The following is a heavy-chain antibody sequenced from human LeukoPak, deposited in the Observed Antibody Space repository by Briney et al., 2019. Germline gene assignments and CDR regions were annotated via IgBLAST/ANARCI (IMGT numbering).Heavy chain of an antibody. CDR3: ARGSAVAGTYNWFDP. CDR1: GGSFSGYY. Sequence: PSETLSLTCAVYGGSFSGYYWSWIRQPPGKGLEWIGEINHSGSTNYNPSLKSRVIISVDTSKNQFSLKLSSVTAADTAVYYCARGSAVAGTYNWFDPWGQGTLVTVSS. D-gene: IGHD6-19*01. V-gene: IGHV4-34*01. J-gene: IGHJ5*02. CDR2: INHSGST.